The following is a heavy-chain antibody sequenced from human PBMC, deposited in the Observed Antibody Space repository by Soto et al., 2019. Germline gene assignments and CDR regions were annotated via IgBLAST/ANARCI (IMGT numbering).Heavy chain of an antibody. CDR1: GFTFSSYA. Sequence: GGSLRLSCAASGFTFSSYAMSWVRQAPGKGLEWVSAISGSGGSTYYADSVKGRFTISRDNSKNTLYLQMNSLRAEDTAVYYCAKDGANQLGYSSGWYPRGTLPYFDYWGQGTLVTVSS. CDR3: AKDGANQLGYSSGWYPRGTLPYFDY. J-gene: IGHJ4*02. D-gene: IGHD6-19*01. V-gene: IGHV3-23*01. CDR2: ISGSGGST.